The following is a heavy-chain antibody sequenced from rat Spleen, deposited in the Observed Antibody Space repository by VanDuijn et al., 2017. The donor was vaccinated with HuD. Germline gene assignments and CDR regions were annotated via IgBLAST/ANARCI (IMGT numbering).Heavy chain of an antibody. J-gene: IGHJ4*01. V-gene: IGHV5-7*01. CDR2: INYDGIST. CDR1: GFTFSDYY. Sequence: EVQLVESDGGLVQPGRSLKLSCAASGFTFSDYYMAWVRQAPTKGPEWVATINYDGISTFYRDSVKDRFTISRDNGKNILYLQIDSLKSEDTATYYCARHGRGGTTYYYVMDVWGQGVSVTVSS. CDR3: ARHGRGGTTYYYVMDV. D-gene: IGHD4-3*01.